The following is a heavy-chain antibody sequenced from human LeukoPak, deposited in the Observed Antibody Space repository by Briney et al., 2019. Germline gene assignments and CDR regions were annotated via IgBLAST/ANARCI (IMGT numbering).Heavy chain of an antibody. Sequence: GGSLRLSCAASGFIFSSYGMHWVRQAPGKGLEWVAVIWYDGSNKYYADSVKGRFTISRDNSKNTLYLQMNSLRGEDTAVYYCARPTESITIFGGVRRPSFEHWGQGTLVNVLS. J-gene: IGHJ4*02. D-gene: IGHD3-3*01. CDR1: GFIFSSYG. CDR2: IWYDGSNK. V-gene: IGHV3-33*01. CDR3: ARPTESITIFGGVRRPSFEH.